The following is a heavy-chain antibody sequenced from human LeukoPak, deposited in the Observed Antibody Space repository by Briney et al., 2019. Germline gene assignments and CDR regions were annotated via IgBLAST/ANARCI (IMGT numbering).Heavy chain of an antibody. CDR1: GGSISNYY. CDR3: ARPTHSGTSYDAFGI. V-gene: IGHV4-59*08. CDR2: VYNDVST. Sequence: PSETLSLTCTVSGGSISNYYWTWIRQPPGKGLEWIGNVYNDVSTNYNPSLKSRVTISVDTSKNQFSLKLSFVTAADTAVYYRARPTHSGTSYDAFGIWGQGTMVTVSS. D-gene: IGHD1-26*01. J-gene: IGHJ3*02.